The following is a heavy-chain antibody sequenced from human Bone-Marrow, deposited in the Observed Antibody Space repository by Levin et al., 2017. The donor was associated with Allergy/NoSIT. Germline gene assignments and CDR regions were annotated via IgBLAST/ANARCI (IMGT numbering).Heavy chain of an antibody. CDR3: AKVARNGDWYANWFDS. CDR2: TYYKSKWSI. V-gene: IGHV6-1*01. CDR1: GDTVSSNNVA. J-gene: IGHJ5*01. D-gene: IGHD4-17*01. Sequence: PSQTLSLTCAISGDTVSSNNVAWNWIRQSPSRGLEWLGRTYYKSKWSIDYAESVRGRITINADTSKNQFSLQLDSVTPEDTAVYFCAKVARNGDWYANWFDSWGQGTLVTVSS.